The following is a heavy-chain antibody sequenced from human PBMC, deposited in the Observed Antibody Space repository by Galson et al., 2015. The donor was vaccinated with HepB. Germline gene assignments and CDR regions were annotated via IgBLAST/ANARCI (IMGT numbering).Heavy chain of an antibody. CDR2: ISYDGSNK. Sequence: SLRLSCAASGFTFSSYAMHWVRQAPGKGLEWVAVISYDGSNKYYADSVKGRFTISRDNSKNTLYLQMNSLRAEDTAVYYCARSFSGSYYLGAYAFDIWGQGTMVTVSS. CDR3: ARSFSGSYYLGAYAFDI. D-gene: IGHD1-26*01. V-gene: IGHV3-30-3*01. J-gene: IGHJ3*02. CDR1: GFTFSSYA.